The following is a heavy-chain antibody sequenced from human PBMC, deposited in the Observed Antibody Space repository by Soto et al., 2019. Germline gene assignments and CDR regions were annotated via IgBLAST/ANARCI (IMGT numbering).Heavy chain of an antibody. J-gene: IGHJ6*02. CDR3: AKSGEWLRYYYYYYGMDV. Sequence: GGSLRLSCAASGFTFSSYAMSWVRQAPGKGLEWVSAISGSGGSTYYADSVKGRFTISRDNSKNTLYLQMNSLRAEDTAVYYCAKSGEWLRYYYYYYGMDVWGQGTTATVSS. D-gene: IGHD5-12*01. V-gene: IGHV3-23*01. CDR2: ISGSGGST. CDR1: GFTFSSYA.